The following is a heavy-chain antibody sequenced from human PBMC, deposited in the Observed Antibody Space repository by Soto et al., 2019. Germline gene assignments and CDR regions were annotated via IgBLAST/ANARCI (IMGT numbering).Heavy chain of an antibody. CDR2: VYYTGRT. V-gene: IGHV4-61*01. CDR1: GGSFKSGSYY. Sequence: PSETLSLTCTVSGGSFKSGSYYWSWVRQPPGKGLEWIGYVYYTGRTSYSPSLKSRVTISADTSKNQFSLILTSVTAADTAVYYCARDYDYFGHWGQGSLVTVSS. D-gene: IGHD3-16*01. CDR3: ARDYDYFGH. J-gene: IGHJ4*02.